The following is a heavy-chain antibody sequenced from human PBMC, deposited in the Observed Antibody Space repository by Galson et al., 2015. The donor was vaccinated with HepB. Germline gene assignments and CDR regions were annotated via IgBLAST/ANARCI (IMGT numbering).Heavy chain of an antibody. Sequence: SLRLSCAASGFTFNIYNMNWVRQAPGKGLEWVSSISRGGDYMYYADSLKGRFTISRDNAKNSLFLQMNNLRAEDTAVYYCARDYRPDFGSGSYYPNWFDPWGQGTLVTVSS. D-gene: IGHD3-10*01. J-gene: IGHJ5*02. V-gene: IGHV3-21*01. CDR1: GFTFNIYN. CDR2: ISRGGDYM. CDR3: ARDYRPDFGSGSYYPNWFDP.